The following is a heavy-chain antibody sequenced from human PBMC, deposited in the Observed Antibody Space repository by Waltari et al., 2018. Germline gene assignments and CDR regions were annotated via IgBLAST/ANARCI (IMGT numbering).Heavy chain of an antibody. CDR3: ARDRNAAGAFAL. J-gene: IGHJ2*01. V-gene: IGHV1-3*01. Sequence: QVQLVQSGAEVKKPGASVKVSCKASGYTFTSYAMHWVRQAPGQRLEWMGWINAGNGNTKYSQKFQGRVTITRDTSASTAYMELSSLRSEDTAVYYCARDRNAAGAFALWGRGTLVTVSS. CDR2: INAGNGNT. D-gene: IGHD1-1*01. CDR1: GYTFTSYA.